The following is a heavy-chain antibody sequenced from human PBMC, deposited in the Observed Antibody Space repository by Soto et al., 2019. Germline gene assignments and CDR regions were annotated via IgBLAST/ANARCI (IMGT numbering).Heavy chain of an antibody. CDR1: GDSISTVDYF. Sequence: LSLTCSFSGDSISTVDYFWAWIRQPPGQALEYIGYIYKSATTYYNPSFESRVAISLDTSKSQFSLNVTSVTAADTAVYFCARGRYCLTGRCFPNWFDSWGQGTLVTVAS. CDR2: IYKSATT. J-gene: IGHJ5*01. V-gene: IGHV4-30-4*01. CDR3: ARGRYCLTGRCFPNWFDS. D-gene: IGHD2-15*01.